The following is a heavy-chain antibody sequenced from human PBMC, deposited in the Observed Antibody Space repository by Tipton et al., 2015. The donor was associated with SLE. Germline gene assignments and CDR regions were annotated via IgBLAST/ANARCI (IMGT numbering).Heavy chain of an antibody. CDR3: AGITMVQGVTP. Sequence: SLRLSCAASGFTVSSNFMSWVRQAPGKGLEWVSVIYSGGSTYYADSVKDRFTVSRDNYKNQFSLKLSSVTTADTAVYYCAGITMVQGVTPWGQGTLVTVSS. CDR1: GFTVSSNF. J-gene: IGHJ5*02. D-gene: IGHD3-10*01. V-gene: IGHV3-66*01. CDR2: IYSGGST.